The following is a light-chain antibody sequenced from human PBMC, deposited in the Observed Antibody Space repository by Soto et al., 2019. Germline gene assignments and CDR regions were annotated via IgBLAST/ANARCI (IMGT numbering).Light chain of an antibody. CDR1: QDISNY. Sequence: IPMTQSPSSLSASVCDRVTITFQASQDISNYLNWYQQKPGKAPKLLIYDASNLETGVPSRFSGSGSGTDFTFTISSLQPEDIATYYCPQYDNSLYPCGQGTKLEIK. V-gene: IGKV1-33*01. CDR2: DAS. CDR3: PQYDNSLYP. J-gene: IGKJ2*01.